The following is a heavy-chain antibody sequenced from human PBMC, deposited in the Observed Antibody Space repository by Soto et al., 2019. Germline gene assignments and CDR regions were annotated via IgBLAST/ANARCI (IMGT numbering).Heavy chain of an antibody. D-gene: IGHD2-8*01. CDR1: GGTFSSYA. Sequence: QVQLVQSGAEVKKPGSSVKVSCKASGGTFSSYAISWVRQAPGQGLEWMGGIIPIVGTANYAQKFQGRVTINADESTSTAYMELSSLRSEDRAVYYCASKGPYCTNGVCYFFYYCGMDVWGQGTTVTVSS. CDR3: ASKGPYCTNGVCYFFYYCGMDV. J-gene: IGHJ6*02. CDR2: IIPIVGTA. V-gene: IGHV1-69*01.